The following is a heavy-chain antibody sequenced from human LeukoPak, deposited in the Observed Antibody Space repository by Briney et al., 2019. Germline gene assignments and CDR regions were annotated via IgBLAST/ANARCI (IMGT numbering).Heavy chain of an antibody. D-gene: IGHD6-19*01. CDR3: ARVLGDEQWLVPDY. CDR2: IYYSGST. J-gene: IGHJ4*02. V-gene: IGHV4-61*01. CDR1: GGSVNSGSYY. Sequence: SETLSLTCTVSGGSVNSGSYYWNWIRQPPGKGLEWIGYIYYSGSTNYNPSLKSRVTISVDTSKNQFSLKLSSVTAADTAVYYCARVLGDEQWLVPDYWGQGTLVTVSS.